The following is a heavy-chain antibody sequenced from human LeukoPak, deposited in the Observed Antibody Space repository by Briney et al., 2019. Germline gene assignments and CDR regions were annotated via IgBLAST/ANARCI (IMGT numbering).Heavy chain of an antibody. CDR2: ISGSGGST. CDR3: AKDVHYYGSGSPPDY. Sequence: GGSLRLSCAASGFTFSSYAMSWVRQAPGKGLEWVSAISGSGGSTYYADSVKGRFTISRDNSKNTLYLQMNSLSAEDTAVYYCAKDVHYYGSGSPPDYWGQGTLVTVSS. CDR1: GFTFSSYA. J-gene: IGHJ4*02. V-gene: IGHV3-23*01. D-gene: IGHD3-10*01.